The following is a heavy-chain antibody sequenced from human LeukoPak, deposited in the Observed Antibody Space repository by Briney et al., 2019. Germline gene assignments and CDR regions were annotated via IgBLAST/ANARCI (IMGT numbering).Heavy chain of an antibody. Sequence: PGGSLRLSCAASGFTVSPNYMSWVRQAPGKGLEWVSVIYRGGSTYYADSVRDRFTISRDNSKNTLYLQMDSLRAEDTAVYYCARSRSSGWVYFEYWGQGTLVTVSS. D-gene: IGHD6-19*01. CDR3: ARSRSSGWVYFEY. V-gene: IGHV3-53*01. CDR1: GFTVSPNY. CDR2: IYRGGST. J-gene: IGHJ4*02.